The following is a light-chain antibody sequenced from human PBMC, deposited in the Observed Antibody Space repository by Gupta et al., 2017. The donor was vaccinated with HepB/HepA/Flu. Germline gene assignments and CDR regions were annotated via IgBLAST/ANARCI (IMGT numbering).Light chain of an antibody. CDR1: ALPKQY. CDR2: RDR. Sequence: SYEVTQPPSVSVSPGQTARITCSGDALPKQYAYWYQQKPGQAPVLVIYRDRERPSGIPERFSGSSSGKTVTLTISGVQAEDEADYYCQSTDSSGTSDVFGAGTNVTVL. CDR3: QSTDSSGTSDV. J-gene: IGLJ1*01. V-gene: IGLV3-25*03.